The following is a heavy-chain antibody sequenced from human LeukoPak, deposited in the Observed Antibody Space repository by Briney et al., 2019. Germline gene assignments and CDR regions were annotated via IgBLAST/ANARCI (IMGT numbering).Heavy chain of an antibody. CDR1: GFTFSSYW. J-gene: IGHJ4*02. D-gene: IGHD2-15*01. CDR3: AKSVVVITFRFDD. CDR2: IKQDGSEK. Sequence: GGSLRLSCAASGFTFSSYWMSWVRQAPGKGLEWVANIKQDGSEKYYVDSVKGRFTISRDNAKNSLYLQMNSLRAEDTAVYYCAKSVVVITFRFDDWGQGALVTVSS. V-gene: IGHV3-7*03.